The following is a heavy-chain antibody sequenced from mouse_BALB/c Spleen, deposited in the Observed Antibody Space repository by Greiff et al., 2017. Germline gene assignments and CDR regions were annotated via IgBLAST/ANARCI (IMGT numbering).Heavy chain of an antibody. D-gene: IGHD2-4*01. Sequence: EVKLVESGGGLVKPGGSLKLSCAASGFAFSSYDMSWVRQTPEKRLEWVAYISSGGGSTYYPDTVKGRFTISRDNAKNTLYLQMSSLKSEDTAMYCCARRIYYDYALTGSFAYWGQGTLVTVSA. V-gene: IGHV5-12-1*01. J-gene: IGHJ3*01. CDR1: GFAFSSYD. CDR2: ISSGGGST. CDR3: ARRIYYDYALTGSFAY.